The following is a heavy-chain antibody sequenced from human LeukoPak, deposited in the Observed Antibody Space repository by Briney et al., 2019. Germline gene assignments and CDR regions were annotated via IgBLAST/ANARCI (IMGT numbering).Heavy chain of an antibody. J-gene: IGHJ6*03. CDR3: ARSPTYYYMDV. Sequence: QPGGSLILSCEASGFTFSNYVIHWVRQAPGKGLEWLAVISYDGTNKYYTDSVKGRFTISRDHSKTTVDLQMDSLGGADTAVYYCARSPTYYYMDVWGKGTTVTVSS. CDR2: ISYDGTNK. V-gene: IGHV3-30-3*01. CDR1: GFTFSNYV.